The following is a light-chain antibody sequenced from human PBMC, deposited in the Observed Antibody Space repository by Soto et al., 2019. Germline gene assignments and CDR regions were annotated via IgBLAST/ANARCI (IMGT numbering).Light chain of an antibody. J-gene: IGKJ2*01. CDR1: QRISSW. V-gene: IGKV1-5*01. CDR3: QQYNSSPYT. Sequence: GDRVTITCRASQRISSWLAWYQQKPGKAPKLLIYDASSLESGVPSRFSGSGSGTEFTLTISSLQPDDFATYYCQQYNSSPYTFGQGTKLEIK. CDR2: DAS.